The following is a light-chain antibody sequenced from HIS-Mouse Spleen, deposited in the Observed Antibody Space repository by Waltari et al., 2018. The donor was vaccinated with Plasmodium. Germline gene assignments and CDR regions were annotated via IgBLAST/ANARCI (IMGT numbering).Light chain of an antibody. CDR3: CSYAGSSTFV. V-gene: IGLV2-23*03. Sequence: QSALTQPASVSGSPGQSITISCTGTRSDVGRSNLVSWYQQHPGKAPKLMIYEGSKRPSGVSNRFSGSKSGNTASLTISGLQAEDEADYYCCSYAGSSTFVFGGGTKLTVL. CDR1: RSDVGRSNL. J-gene: IGLJ3*02. CDR2: EGS.